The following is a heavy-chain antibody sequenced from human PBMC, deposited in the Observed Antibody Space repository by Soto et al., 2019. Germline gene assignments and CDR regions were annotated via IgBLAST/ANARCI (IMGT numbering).Heavy chain of an antibody. D-gene: IGHD6-19*01. CDR3: AKALRIAVAGTGYYFDY. CDR2: ISGSGGST. J-gene: IGHJ4*02. V-gene: IGHV3-23*01. Sequence: PGGSLRLSCAASGFTFSSYAMSWVRQAPGKGLEWVSAISGSGGSTYYADSVKGWFTISRDNSKNTLYLQMNSLRAEDTAVYYCAKALRIAVAGTGYYFDYWGQGTLVTVSS. CDR1: GFTFSSYA.